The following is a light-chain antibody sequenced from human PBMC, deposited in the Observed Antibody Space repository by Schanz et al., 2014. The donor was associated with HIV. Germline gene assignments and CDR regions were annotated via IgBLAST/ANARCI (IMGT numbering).Light chain of an antibody. CDR2: AAS. Sequence: DIQMTRSPSAVSASVGDRVTITFRASQDINNHLVWFQQKPGKAPKRLMYAASSLQSGVPSRFSGSGSGTDFTLTISSLQPEDFATYYCQQLASYPLTFGGGTKVEIK. V-gene: IGKV1-17*03. CDR3: QQLASYPLT. CDR1: QDINNH. J-gene: IGKJ4*01.